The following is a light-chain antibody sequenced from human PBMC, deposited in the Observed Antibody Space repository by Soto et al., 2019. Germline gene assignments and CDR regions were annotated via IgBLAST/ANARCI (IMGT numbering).Light chain of an antibody. Sequence: EIVLTQSPGTLSLSPGERATLSCRSSQSVSSNYLAWYQQKPGQAPRLLIYGASSRATGIPDRFSGSGSGTDCTLTIDRLESEDFAVYFCQQYGDLPWTFGQGTKVDI. V-gene: IGKV3-20*01. CDR2: GAS. J-gene: IGKJ1*01. CDR3: QQYGDLPWT. CDR1: QSVSSNY.